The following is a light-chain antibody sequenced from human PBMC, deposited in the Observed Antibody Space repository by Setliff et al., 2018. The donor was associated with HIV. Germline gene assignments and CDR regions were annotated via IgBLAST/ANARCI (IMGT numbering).Light chain of an antibody. CDR3: CSYAGSHTFV. Sequence: QSALTQPRSVSGSPGQSVTISCTGTSSDVGGYNFVSWYQQRPDKAPKLMIYDVTKRPSGVPDRFSGSKSGNTASLTISGLQAEDEADYYCCSYAGSHTFVFGTGTKGTVL. V-gene: IGLV2-11*01. CDR2: DVT. J-gene: IGLJ1*01. CDR1: SSDVGGYNF.